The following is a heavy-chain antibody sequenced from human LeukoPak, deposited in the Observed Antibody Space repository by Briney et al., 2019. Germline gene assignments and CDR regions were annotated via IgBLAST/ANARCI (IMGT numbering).Heavy chain of an antibody. D-gene: IGHD3-3*01. J-gene: IGHJ5*02. V-gene: IGHV4-59*05. CDR2: IYYSGST. CDR1: GGSISSYY. CDR3: ARHATTIFGWFDP. Sequence: SETLSLTCTVSGGSISSYYWSWIRQPPGKGLEWIGSIYYSGSTYYNPSLKSRVTISVDTSKNQFSLKLSSVTAADTAVYYCARHATTIFGWFDPWGQGTLVTVSS.